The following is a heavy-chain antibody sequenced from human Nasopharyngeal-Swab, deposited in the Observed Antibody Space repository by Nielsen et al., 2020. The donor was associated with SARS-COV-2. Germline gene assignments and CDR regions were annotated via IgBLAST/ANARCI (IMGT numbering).Heavy chain of an antibody. V-gene: IGHV3-33*01. J-gene: IGHJ3*02. CDR1: GFTFSSYG. Sequence: GESLKISCAASGFTFSSYGMHWARQAPGKGLEWVAVIWYDGSNKYYADSMKGRFTISRDNSKNTLYLQMNSLRAEDTAVYYCARDTPSGWWGGVSDAFDIWGQGTMVTVSS. D-gene: IGHD6-13*01. CDR3: ARDTPSGWWGGVSDAFDI. CDR2: IWYDGSNK.